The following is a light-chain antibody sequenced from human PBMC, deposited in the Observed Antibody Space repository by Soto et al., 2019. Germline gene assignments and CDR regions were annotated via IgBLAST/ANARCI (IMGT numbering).Light chain of an antibody. V-gene: IGKV3-20*01. Sequence: EVLMTQSPATLSVSPGERATLSCRASQSVSSNYVAWYQQKPGQAPRLLISGASNRATGTPDRFRGSGSGTDFTLTITRLEPEDFAVYYCHQYGSAPWTFGQGTKVDIK. CDR3: HQYGSAPWT. CDR2: GAS. J-gene: IGKJ1*01. CDR1: QSVSSNY.